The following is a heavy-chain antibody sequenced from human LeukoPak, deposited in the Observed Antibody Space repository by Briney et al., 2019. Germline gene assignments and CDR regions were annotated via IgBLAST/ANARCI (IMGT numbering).Heavy chain of an antibody. D-gene: IGHD3-3*01. J-gene: IGHJ4*02. V-gene: IGHV3-23*01. CDR2: IIGRGGST. CDR1: GFTLSGYA. Sequence: GGSLRLSCAASGFTLSGYAMSWVRQAPRKWLEWVSAIIGRGGSTYYADSVKGRFTISRDNSKNTLYLQMNSLRAEDTAVYYCAKDADLGYDFWSGYFSFDYWGQGTLVTVSS. CDR3: AKDADLGYDFWSGYFSFDY.